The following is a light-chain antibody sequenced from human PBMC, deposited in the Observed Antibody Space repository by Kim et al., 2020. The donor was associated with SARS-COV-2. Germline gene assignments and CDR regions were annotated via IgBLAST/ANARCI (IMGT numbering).Light chain of an antibody. CDR1: QSVSRY. Sequence: ETVLTQSPATLSVSPGESATLSCRASQSVSRYLAWYQQKPGQAPRLLIFAASTRATGISGRFSGSGSGTEYTLTISSLQSEDFAVYYCQQYENWTKAYTFGEGTKLEIK. CDR2: AAS. J-gene: IGKJ2*01. CDR3: QQYENWTKAYT. V-gene: IGKV3-15*01.